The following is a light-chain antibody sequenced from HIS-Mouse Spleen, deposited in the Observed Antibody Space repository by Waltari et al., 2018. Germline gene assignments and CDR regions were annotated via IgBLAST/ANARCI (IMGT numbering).Light chain of an antibody. V-gene: IGLV1-44*01. CDR1: ISTIGRTT. CDR3: AAWDDSLNGVV. J-gene: IGLJ2*01. CDR2: SNN. Sequence: QSVLTQPPSASGTPGQRVTISCSGSISTIGRTTLNCYQQLPGTAPKLLIYSNNQRPSGVPDRFSGSKSGTSASLAISGLQSEDEADYYCAAWDDSLNGVVFGGGTKLTVL.